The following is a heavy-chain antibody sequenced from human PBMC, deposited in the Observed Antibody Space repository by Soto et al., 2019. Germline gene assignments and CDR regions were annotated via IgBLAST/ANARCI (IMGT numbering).Heavy chain of an antibody. CDR2: IDHSGTT. CDR1: GGSFSGFY. D-gene: IGHD6-19*01. Sequence: SETLSLTCAVYGGSFSGFYWSWIRQSPGKGLEWIGEIDHSGTTNNNPSLESRVTILVDTSKNQFSLKLSSVTAADTAVYYCARDDGYSSATLGYWGQGTLVTVSS. V-gene: IGHV4-34*01. J-gene: IGHJ4*02. CDR3: ARDDGYSSATLGY.